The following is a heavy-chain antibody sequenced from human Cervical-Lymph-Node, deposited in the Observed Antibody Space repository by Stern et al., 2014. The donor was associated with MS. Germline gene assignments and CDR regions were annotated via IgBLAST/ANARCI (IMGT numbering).Heavy chain of an antibody. Sequence: VQLLESGGGVVQPGTSLRLSCTGSRFTFRSYGIHWVRQAPGKGPEWVSVTSYDGGNRQYADSVKGRFTISRDNSKNTVYLHLNSLRPEDTGVYHCAKDRRGGYNYLYGMDVWGQGTTVTVS. D-gene: IGHD5-18*01. V-gene: IGHV3-30*18. CDR2: TSYDGGNR. CDR1: RFTFRSYG. J-gene: IGHJ6*02. CDR3: AKDRRGGYNYLYGMDV.